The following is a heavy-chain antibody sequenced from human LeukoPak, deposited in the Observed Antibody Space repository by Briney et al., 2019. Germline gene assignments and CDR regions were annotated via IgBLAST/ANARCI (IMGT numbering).Heavy chain of an antibody. J-gene: IGHJ4*02. Sequence: PGGSLRLSCATSGFTVSSNYMSWVRQAPGKGLEWVSVIYDSGTTYYADSVKGRFLIFRDTSKNTVDLQMNSLRVEDTAVYYCVRNMVRGVVYFDSWGQGALVTVSS. V-gene: IGHV3-53*01. D-gene: IGHD3-10*01. CDR3: VRNMVRGVVYFDS. CDR2: IYDSGTT. CDR1: GFTVSSNY.